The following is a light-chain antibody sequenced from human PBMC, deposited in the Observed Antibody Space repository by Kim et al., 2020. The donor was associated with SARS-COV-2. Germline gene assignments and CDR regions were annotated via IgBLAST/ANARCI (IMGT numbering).Light chain of an antibody. CDR1: QSVSSY. CDR2: DAF. Sequence: PGERATLTCRASQSVSSYLAWYQQKPGQAPRLLIYDAFNRATGIPARFSGSGSGTDFTLTISSLEPEDFAVYYCQQRSNWPPYMYSFGQGTKLEI. J-gene: IGKJ2*03. V-gene: IGKV3-11*01. CDR3: QQRSNWPPYMYS.